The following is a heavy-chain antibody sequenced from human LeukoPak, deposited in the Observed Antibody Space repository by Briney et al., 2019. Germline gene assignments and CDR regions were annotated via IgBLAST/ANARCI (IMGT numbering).Heavy chain of an antibody. Sequence: ASVKVSCKASGYTFTSYYMHWVRQAPGQGLEWTGIINPSGGSTSYAQKFQGRVTMTRDTSTSTVYMELSSLRSEDTAVYYCARDNYDILTGFTVYGAFDIWGQGTMVTVSS. D-gene: IGHD3-9*01. CDR3: ARDNYDILTGFTVYGAFDI. J-gene: IGHJ3*02. CDR1: GYTFTSYY. V-gene: IGHV1-46*01. CDR2: INPSGGST.